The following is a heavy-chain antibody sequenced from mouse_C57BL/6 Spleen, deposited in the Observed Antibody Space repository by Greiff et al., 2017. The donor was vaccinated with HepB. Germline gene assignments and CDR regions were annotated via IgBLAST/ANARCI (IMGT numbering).Heavy chain of an antibody. CDR3: ARVYGSSLYWYFDV. CDR2: ISDGGSYT. V-gene: IGHV5-4*03. CDR1: GFTFSSYA. J-gene: IGHJ1*03. D-gene: IGHD1-1*01. Sequence: EVMLVESGGGLVKPGGSLKLSCAASGFTFSSYAMSWVRQTPEKRLEWVATISDGGSYTYYPDNVKGRFTISRDNAKNNLYLQMSHLKSEDTAMYYCARVYGSSLYWYFDVWGTGTTVTVSS.